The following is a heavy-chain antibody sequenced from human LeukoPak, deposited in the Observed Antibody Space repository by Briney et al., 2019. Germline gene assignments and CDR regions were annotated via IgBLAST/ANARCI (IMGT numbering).Heavy chain of an antibody. Sequence: PGGSLRLSCAASGFTFSSYAMSWVRQAPGKGLEWVSAISGSGGSTYYADSVKGRFTISRDNSKNTLYLQMNSLRAEYRAVYYCAKDRTIFGVPIISYCGQGTLVTVSS. CDR1: GFTFSSYA. CDR3: AKDRTIFGVPIISY. CDR2: ISGSGGST. D-gene: IGHD3-3*01. J-gene: IGHJ4*02. V-gene: IGHV3-23*01.